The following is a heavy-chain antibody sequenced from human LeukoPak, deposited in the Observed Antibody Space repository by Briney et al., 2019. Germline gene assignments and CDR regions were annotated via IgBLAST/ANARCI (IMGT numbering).Heavy chain of an antibody. CDR2: IYYSVST. J-gene: IGHJ5*02. CDR1: GGSISSHY. CDR3: ARGGTTVTPGLLWFDP. Sequence: SETLSLTCSVSGGSISSHYWSWIRQPPGKGLEWVGYIYYSVSTKYNPSLKSRVTISVATSKNQFSLKLSSVTAADTAVYYCARGGTTVTPGLLWFDPWGQGTLVTVSS. D-gene: IGHD4-17*01. V-gene: IGHV4-59*11.